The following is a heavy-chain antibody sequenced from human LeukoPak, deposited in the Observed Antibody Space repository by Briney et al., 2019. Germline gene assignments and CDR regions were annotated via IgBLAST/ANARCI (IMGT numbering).Heavy chain of an antibody. CDR3: AADSYYDSSGYSFLWYFVL. CDR1: GITFSNSA. Sequence: SVKVSCKASGITFSNSAVQWVRQARGQRLEWIGWIVVGSNNTNYAQKFQERVTITRDMSTSTAYMELSSLRSEDTAVYYCAADSYYDSSGYSFLWYFVLWGRGTQTTVSS. D-gene: IGHD3-22*01. CDR2: IVVGSNNT. V-gene: IGHV1-58*01. J-gene: IGHJ2*01.